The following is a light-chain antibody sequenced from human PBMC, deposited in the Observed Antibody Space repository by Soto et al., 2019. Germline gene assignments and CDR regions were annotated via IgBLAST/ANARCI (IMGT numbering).Light chain of an antibody. CDR3: QQYGSSPQT. CDR1: QSVSNNY. CDR2: DAS. J-gene: IGKJ3*01. Sequence: EIVLTQSPGTLSLSPGERATLSCGASQSVSNNYLAWYQQKPGLAPRLLIFDASSRATGTPDRFSGSGSGTDFTLTISRLEAEDFAVYYCQQYGSSPQTFGPGTKVDIK. V-gene: IGKV3D-20*01.